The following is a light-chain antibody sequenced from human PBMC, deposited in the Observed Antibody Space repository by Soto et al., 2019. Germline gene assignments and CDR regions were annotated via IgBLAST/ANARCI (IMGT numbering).Light chain of an antibody. CDR2: DAS. CDR3: QQRGDWPIT. J-gene: IGKJ5*01. V-gene: IGKV3-11*01. CDR1: QSVRSY. Sequence: EIVFTQSPATLSLSPGERATLSCRASQSVRSYLAWYQQSPDQAPRLLMSDASNRATGIPARFSGSGSGTDFTLTISSLEPEDLAVYYCQQRGDWPITFGQGTRLEI.